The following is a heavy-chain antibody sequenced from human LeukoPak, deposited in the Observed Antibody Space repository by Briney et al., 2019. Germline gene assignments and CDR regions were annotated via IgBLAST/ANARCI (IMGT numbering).Heavy chain of an antibody. V-gene: IGHV3-23*01. CDR3: AKTTSQLIEYFDY. Sequence: GGSLRLSCAASGFTFSTYAMGWVRQAPGKGLEWVSSISVSGGVTYYTDSVKGRFTISRDNSKNTLCLQMNSLRADDAAVYHCAKTTSQLIEYFDYWGQGTLVTVSS. CDR1: GFTFSTYA. J-gene: IGHJ4*02. CDR2: ISVSGGVT. D-gene: IGHD4-17*01.